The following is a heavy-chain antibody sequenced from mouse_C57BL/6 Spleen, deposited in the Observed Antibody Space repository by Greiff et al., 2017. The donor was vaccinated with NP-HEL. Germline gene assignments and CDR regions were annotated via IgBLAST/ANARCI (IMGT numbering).Heavy chain of an antibody. V-gene: IGHV2-2*01. Sequence: QVQLKQSGPGLVQPSQSLSISCTASGFSFTSYGVHWVRQSPGKGLEWLGVIWSGGSTDSNAAFISRLSISKVNSKSQVFLNMNSLQTDDTAIYYCARDTYYSNYGYFDVWGTGTTVTVSS. J-gene: IGHJ1*03. D-gene: IGHD2-5*01. CDR1: GFSFTSYG. CDR3: ARDTYYSNYGYFDV. CDR2: IWSGGST.